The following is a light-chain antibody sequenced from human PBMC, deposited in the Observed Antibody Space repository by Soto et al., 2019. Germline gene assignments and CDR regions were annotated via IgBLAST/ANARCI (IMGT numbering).Light chain of an antibody. CDR1: SSDVGSYNR. CDR3: YYSTRGNTYV. CDR2: EVS. V-gene: IGLV2-18*01. J-gene: IGLJ1*01. Sequence: QSVLTQPPSVSGSPGQPVTISCTGTSSDVGSYNRVSWYQQPPGTAPKVIIYEVSNRPSGVPDRFSGSKSGNTASLTISELQPEDEADYYCYYSTRGNTYVFGNGNKVTVL.